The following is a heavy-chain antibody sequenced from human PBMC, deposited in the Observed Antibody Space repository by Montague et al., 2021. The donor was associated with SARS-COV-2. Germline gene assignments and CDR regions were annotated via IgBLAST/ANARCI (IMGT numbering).Heavy chain of an antibody. CDR3: ARGTERVYTYDYDSSGYASDY. CDR2: INHSGST. Sequence: SETLSLTCAVYGGSFSGYYWSWIREPPGKGLEWIGEINHSGSTKYNPSLKSRVTISVDTSKNQFSLKLSSVTAADTAVYYCARGTERVYTYDYDSSGYASDYWGQGTLVTVSS. D-gene: IGHD3-22*01. CDR1: GGSFSGYY. J-gene: IGHJ4*02. V-gene: IGHV4-34*01.